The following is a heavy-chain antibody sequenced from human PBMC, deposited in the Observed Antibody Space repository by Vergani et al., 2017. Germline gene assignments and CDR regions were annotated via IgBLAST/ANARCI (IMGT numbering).Heavy chain of an antibody. J-gene: IGHJ3*02. CDR2: ISYDGSNK. CDR1: GFTFSSYA. V-gene: IGHV3-30*01. Sequence: QVQLVESGGGVVQPGRSLRLSCAASGFTFSSYAMHWVRQAPGKGLEWVAVISYDGSNKYYADSVKGRFTISRDNSKNTLYLQMNSLRAEDTAVYYCARDPAVIGTYDSSGYFAFDIWGQGTMVTVSS. CDR3: ARDPAVIGTYDSSGYFAFDI. D-gene: IGHD3-22*01.